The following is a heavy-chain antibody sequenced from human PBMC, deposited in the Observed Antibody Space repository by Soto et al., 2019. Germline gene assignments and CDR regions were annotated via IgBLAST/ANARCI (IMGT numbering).Heavy chain of an antibody. CDR2: ISGGGNSA. V-gene: IGHV3-23*01. Sequence: EVQLLESGGGLVQPGGSLRLSCAVSGFTFSSYAMRWVRQAPGKGLEWVSTISGGGNSAYYADSVKGRFTISRDNSKNTLYLQMNSLRAEDTAIYYCAKDTSYYYDSSGYLDYWGQGTLVTVSS. CDR1: GFTFSSYA. CDR3: AKDTSYYYDSSGYLDY. J-gene: IGHJ4*02. D-gene: IGHD3-22*01.